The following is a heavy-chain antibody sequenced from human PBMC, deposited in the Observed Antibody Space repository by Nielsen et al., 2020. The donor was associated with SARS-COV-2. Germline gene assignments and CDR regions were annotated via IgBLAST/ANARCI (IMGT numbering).Heavy chain of an antibody. CDR3: ARGRPGFYFDY. CDR1: GFTFSSYA. J-gene: IGHJ4*02. CDR2: ISYDGSNK. V-gene: IGHV3-30*14. Sequence: GGSLRLSCAASGFTFSSYAMHWVRQAPGKGLEWVAVISYDGSNKYYADSVKGRFTISRDNSKNTLYLQMNSLRAEDTAVYYCARGRPGFYFDYWGQGTLVTVSS.